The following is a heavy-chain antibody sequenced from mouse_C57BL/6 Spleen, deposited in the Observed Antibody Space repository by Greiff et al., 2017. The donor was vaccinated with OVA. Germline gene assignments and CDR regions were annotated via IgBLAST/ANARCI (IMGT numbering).Heavy chain of an antibody. V-gene: IGHV1-5*01. CDR3: TRVSVYYYGSSYGPRDY. CDR2: IYPGNSDT. Sequence: EVQLQQSGTVLARPGASVKMSCKTSGYTFTSYWMHWVKQRPGQGLEWIGAIYPGNSDTSYNQKFKGKAKLTAVTSDSTAYMELGSLTNEDSAVYYCTRVSVYYYGSSYGPRDYWGQGTTLTVSS. CDR1: GYTFTSYW. D-gene: IGHD1-1*01. J-gene: IGHJ2*01.